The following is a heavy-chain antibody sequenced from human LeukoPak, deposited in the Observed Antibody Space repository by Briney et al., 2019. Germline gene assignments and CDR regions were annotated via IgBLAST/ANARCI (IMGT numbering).Heavy chain of an antibody. Sequence: SVKVSCKASGGTFSSYAISWVRQAPGQGLEWMGRIIPIFGTANYAQKFQGRVTITTDESTSTAYLELSSLRSEDTAVYYCARGGPMTAIPGGGIFDWGQGTLVTVSS. CDR1: GGTFSSYA. J-gene: IGHJ4*02. CDR3: ARGGPMTAIPGGGIFD. CDR2: IIPIFGTA. V-gene: IGHV1-69*05. D-gene: IGHD2-21*02.